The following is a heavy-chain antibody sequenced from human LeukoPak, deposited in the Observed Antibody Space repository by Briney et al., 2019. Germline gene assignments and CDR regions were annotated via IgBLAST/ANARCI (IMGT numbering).Heavy chain of an antibody. J-gene: IGHJ4*02. CDR1: GFTFSSYS. V-gene: IGHV3-21*01. Sequence: GGSLRLSCAASGFTFSSYSMNWVRQAPGKGLEWVSSISSSSSYIYYADSVKGRFTISRDNAKNSLYLQMNSLRAEDTAVYYCARDTYYDFSSGYYTRTFDYWGQGTLVTVSS. CDR2: ISSSSSYI. D-gene: IGHD3-3*01. CDR3: ARDTYYDFSSGYYTRTFDY.